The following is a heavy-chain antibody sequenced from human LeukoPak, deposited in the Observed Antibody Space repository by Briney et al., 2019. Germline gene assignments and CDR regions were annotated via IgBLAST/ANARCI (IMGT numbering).Heavy chain of an antibody. CDR1: RYTFTGYY. V-gene: IGHV1-2*02. CDR2: INPNSGGA. Sequence: ASVKVSCKASRYTFTGYYVHWVRQAPGQGLEWMGWINPNSGGAKYAQKFQVRVTMTRDTSISTAYLEVSRLTSDDTAVYYCARELDIIAAGTDYWGQGTLVTVSS. CDR3: ARELDIIAAGTDY. J-gene: IGHJ4*02. D-gene: IGHD6-13*01.